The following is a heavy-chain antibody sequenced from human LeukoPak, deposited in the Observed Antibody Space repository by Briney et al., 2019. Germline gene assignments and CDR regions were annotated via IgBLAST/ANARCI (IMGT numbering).Heavy chain of an antibody. CDR2: IYYSGTT. J-gene: IGHJ4*02. Sequence: SETLSITCTVSGVSISDYYWSWKRQPPGKGLEWIGYIYYSGTTNYNHSLKSRVTISVDTSKNQFSLRLSSVTAADTAVYYCARHPYCSGGSCYLDYWGQGTLVTVSS. CDR1: GVSISDYY. CDR3: ARHPYCSGGSCYLDY. V-gene: IGHV4-59*08. D-gene: IGHD2-15*01.